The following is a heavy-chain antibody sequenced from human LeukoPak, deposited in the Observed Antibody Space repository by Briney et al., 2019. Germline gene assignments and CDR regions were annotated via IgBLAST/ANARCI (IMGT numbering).Heavy chain of an antibody. J-gene: IGHJ4*02. CDR3: ARDVGGSLDY. V-gene: IGHV3-7*01. CDR1: GFTFSTYW. D-gene: IGHD1-26*01. CDR2: IKGDESAR. Sequence: PGGSLRLSCAASGFTFSTYWMAWARHAPGKGLEWVANIKGDESARHQADSVKGRFTIYRDNAQHSLYLQMSSLRGEDTAVYYCARDVGGSLDYWGQGTLVTVSS.